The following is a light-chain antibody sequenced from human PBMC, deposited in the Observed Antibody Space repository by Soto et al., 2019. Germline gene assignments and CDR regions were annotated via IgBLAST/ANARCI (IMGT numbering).Light chain of an antibody. V-gene: IGKV3-11*01. Sequence: EIVLTQSPATLSLSPGERATLSCRASQSVSSYLAWYQQKPGQAPRLLIYDASNRATGIPARFSGSGSGTDFTLXXXXXEPXXXXXXXXXXXXNXLXTFGPGTKVDIK. CDR3: XXXXNXLXT. J-gene: IGKJ3*01. CDR2: DAS. CDR1: QSVSSY.